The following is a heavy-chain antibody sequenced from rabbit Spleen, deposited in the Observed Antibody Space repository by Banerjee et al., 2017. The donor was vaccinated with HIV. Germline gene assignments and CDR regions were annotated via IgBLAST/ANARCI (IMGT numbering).Heavy chain of an antibody. CDR2: IEAGSSGFT. Sequence: QSLEESGGDLVKPGASLTLTCIASGVSFSGSSYMCWVRQAPGKGLEWIACIEAGSSGFTYYASWVNGRFSISKTSSTTVTLQMTSLTAADTATYFCARDSGSSFSSYGMDLWGPGTLVTVS. J-gene: IGHJ6*01. CDR3: ARDSGSSFSSYGMDL. V-gene: IGHV1S40*01. D-gene: IGHD8-1*01. CDR1: GVSFSGSSY.